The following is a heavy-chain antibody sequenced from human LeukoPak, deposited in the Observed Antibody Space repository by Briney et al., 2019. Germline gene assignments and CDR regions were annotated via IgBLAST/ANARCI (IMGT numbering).Heavy chain of an antibody. J-gene: IGHJ3*02. CDR2: ISSNGGGT. CDR3: AREGTMTYLDAFDI. D-gene: IGHD3-22*01. Sequence: GGSLRLSCAASGFTFSSYAMHWVRQAPGKGLEYVSAISSNGGGTYYANSVKDRFTISRDNSKNTLYLQMGSLRAEDMAVYYCAREGTMTYLDAFDIWGQGTMVTVSS. V-gene: IGHV3-64*01. CDR1: GFTFSSYA.